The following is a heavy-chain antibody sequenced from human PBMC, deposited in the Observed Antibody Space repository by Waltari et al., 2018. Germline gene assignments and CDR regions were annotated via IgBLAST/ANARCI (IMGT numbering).Heavy chain of an antibody. D-gene: IGHD5-12*01. CDR1: GYTLTELS. V-gene: IGHV1-24*01. CDR2: FDPEDGEN. CDR3: ATDLIVAADAFDI. Sequence: QVQLVQSGAEVKKPGASVKVSCKVSGYTLTELSMHWVRQAPGKGLEWMGGFDPEDGENIYEQKFQGRVNMTEETSTDTAYMELSSLRSEDTAVYYCATDLIVAADAFDIWGQGTMVTVSS. J-gene: IGHJ3*02.